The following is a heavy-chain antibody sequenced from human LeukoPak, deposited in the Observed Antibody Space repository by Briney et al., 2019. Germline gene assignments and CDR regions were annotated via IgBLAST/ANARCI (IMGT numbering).Heavy chain of an antibody. Sequence: PSETLSLTCTVSGGSINSYYWSWIRQPAGKGLEWIGRIYTSGSTNYNPSLKSRITMSVDTSKNQFSLKLSSVTAADTAVYYCAREGRPWERLFDYWGQGTLVTVSS. CDR3: AREGRPWERLFDY. CDR1: GGSINSYY. CDR2: IYTSGST. D-gene: IGHD1-26*01. V-gene: IGHV4-4*07. J-gene: IGHJ4*02.